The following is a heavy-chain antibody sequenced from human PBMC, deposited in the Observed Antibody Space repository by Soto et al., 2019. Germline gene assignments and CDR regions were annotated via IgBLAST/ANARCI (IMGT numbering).Heavy chain of an antibody. CDR3: ASSLLVGYGLEGESD. CDR2: ISAYNGNT. J-gene: IGHJ4*02. Sequence: QVQLVQSGAEVKKPGASVKVSCKASGYTFTSYGISWVRQAPGQGLEWMGWISAYNGNTNYAQKLQGRATMTTDTTTSTAYIERRSLRSDVTAGYCSASSLLVGYGLEGESDWGQGTLVTVSS. V-gene: IGHV1-18*01. D-gene: IGHD5-18*01. CDR1: GYTFTSYG.